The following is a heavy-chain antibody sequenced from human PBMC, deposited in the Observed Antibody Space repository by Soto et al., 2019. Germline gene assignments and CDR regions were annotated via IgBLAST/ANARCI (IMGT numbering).Heavy chain of an antibody. J-gene: IGHJ4*02. Sequence: EVRLLESGGDLVQPGGSLRLSCAASGFIFSSFAMTWVRQAPGKGLEWVSTISGSGNTFYADSVKGRFTISRDNSKNTLDLQMNSRRGEDTAVYYCPKGRWDVGVQAAIPRGYFDYWGQGTLVTVSS. D-gene: IGHD2-2*02. CDR1: GFIFSSFA. CDR3: PKGRWDVGVQAAIPRGYFDY. CDR2: ISGSGNT. V-gene: IGHV3-23*01.